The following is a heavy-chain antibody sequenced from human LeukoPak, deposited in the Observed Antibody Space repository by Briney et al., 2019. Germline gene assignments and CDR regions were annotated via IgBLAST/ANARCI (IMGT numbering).Heavy chain of an antibody. Sequence: PSETLSLTCTVSGGSISSYYWSWIRQPPGKGLEWIGYIYYSGSTNYNPSLKSRVTISVDTSKNQFSLKLSSVTAADTAVYYCARSIRPTYYDFWSGYRFDYWGQGTLVTVSS. CDR3: ARSIRPTYYDFWSGYRFDY. V-gene: IGHV4-59*01. CDR1: GGSISSYY. CDR2: IYYSGST. J-gene: IGHJ4*02. D-gene: IGHD3-3*01.